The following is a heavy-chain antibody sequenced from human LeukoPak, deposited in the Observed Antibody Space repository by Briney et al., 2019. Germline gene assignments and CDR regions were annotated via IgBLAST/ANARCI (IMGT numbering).Heavy chain of an antibody. V-gene: IGHV3-66*01. Sequence: PGGSLRLSCAASGFTVSSNYMSWVRQAPGKGLEWVSVIYSGGSTYYADSVKGRFTISRDNSKNTLYLQMNSLRAKDTAVYYCRITMVRGVIITPDYWGQGTLVTASS. CDR1: GFTVSSNY. CDR2: IYSGGST. D-gene: IGHD3-10*01. CDR3: RITMVRGVIITPDY. J-gene: IGHJ4*02.